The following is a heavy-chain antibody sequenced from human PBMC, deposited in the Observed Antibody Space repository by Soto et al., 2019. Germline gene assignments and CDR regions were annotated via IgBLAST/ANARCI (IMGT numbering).Heavy chain of an antibody. CDR1: GGTVASSHW. D-gene: IGHD3-10*01. CDR3: ARYNAYGSGSRGNWFDP. Sequence: SETLSLTCGVSGGTVASSHWWSWVRQSPGGGLEWIGYIYHTGDTNCNPSLKSRVTISVDRSKNQFSLKLSSLTAADTAVYYYARYNAYGSGSRGNWFDPWGQGTLVTVSS. J-gene: IGHJ5*02. V-gene: IGHV4-4*02. CDR2: IYHTGDT.